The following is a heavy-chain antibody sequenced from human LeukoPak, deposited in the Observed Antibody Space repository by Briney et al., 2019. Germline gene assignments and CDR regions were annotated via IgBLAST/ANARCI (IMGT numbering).Heavy chain of an antibody. J-gene: IGHJ4*02. D-gene: IGHD6-13*01. CDR3: ARGSDTAAGLY. Sequence: PSETLSLTCAVYGGSFSGYYWSWIRQPPGKGLEWIGEINHSGSTNYNPSLKSRVSISVGSSKNQFSLKLSSVTAADTAVYYCARGSDTAAGLYWGQGTLVTVSS. V-gene: IGHV4-34*01. CDR1: GGSFSGYY. CDR2: INHSGST.